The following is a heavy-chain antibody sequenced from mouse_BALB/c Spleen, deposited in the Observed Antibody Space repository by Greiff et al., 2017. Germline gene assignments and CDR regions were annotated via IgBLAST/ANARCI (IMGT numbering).Heavy chain of an antibody. D-gene: IGHD1-1*01. CDR2: IYPGNGDT. CDR3: ARGVLRDWFAY. Sequence: QVQLQQPGAELVKPGASVKMSCKASGYTFTSYNMHWVKQTPGQGLEWIGAIYPGNGDTSYNQKFKGKATLTADKSSNTAYMQLSSLTSEDSAVYYCARGVLRDWFAYWGQGTLVTVSA. CDR1: GYTFTSYN. V-gene: IGHV1-12*01. J-gene: IGHJ3*01.